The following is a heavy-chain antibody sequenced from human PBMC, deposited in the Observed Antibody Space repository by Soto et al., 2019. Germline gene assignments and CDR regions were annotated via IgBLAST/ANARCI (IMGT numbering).Heavy chain of an antibody. CDR3: ASRPQYYYGSGKWFDP. CDR1: GGTFSSYA. V-gene: IGHV1-69*13. Sequence: SVKVSCKASGGTFSSYAISWVRQAPGQGLEWMGGIIPIFGTANYAQKFQGRVTITADESTSTAYMELSSPRSEDTAVYYCASRPQYYYGSGKWFDPWGQGTLVTVSS. CDR2: IIPIFGTA. D-gene: IGHD3-10*01. J-gene: IGHJ5*02.